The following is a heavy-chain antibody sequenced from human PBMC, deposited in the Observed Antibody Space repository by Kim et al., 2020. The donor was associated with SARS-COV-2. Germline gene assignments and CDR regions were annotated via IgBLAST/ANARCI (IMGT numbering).Heavy chain of an antibody. CDR3: ARVLGYCSSTSCHIDS. J-gene: IGHJ4*02. D-gene: IGHD2-2*01. V-gene: IGHV4-30-2*05. Sequence: LKSRVTISVDTSKNQFSLKQSSVTAADTAVYYCARVLGYCSSTSCHIDSWGQGTLVTVSS.